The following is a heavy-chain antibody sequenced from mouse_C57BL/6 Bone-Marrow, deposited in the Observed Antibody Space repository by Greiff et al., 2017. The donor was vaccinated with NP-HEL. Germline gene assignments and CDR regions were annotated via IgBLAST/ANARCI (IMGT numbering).Heavy chain of an antibody. CDR1: GYTFTSYW. CDR2: INPSSGYT. CDR3: AQYYFDY. Sequence: QVQLQQSGAELAKPGASVKLSCKASGYTFTSYWMHWVKQRPGQGLEWIGYINPSSGYTKYNQKFKDKAPLTADKSSSTAYMQLSSLTYEDSAVYYCAQYYFDYWGQGTTLTVSS. J-gene: IGHJ2*01. V-gene: IGHV1-7*01.